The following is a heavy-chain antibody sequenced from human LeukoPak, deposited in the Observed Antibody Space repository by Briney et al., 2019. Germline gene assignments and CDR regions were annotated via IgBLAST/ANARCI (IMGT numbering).Heavy chain of an antibody. V-gene: IGHV3-21*01. CDR1: GFTFSSYS. D-gene: IGHD3-10*01. J-gene: IGHJ4*02. CDR3: ARAHYGSGSYYIPAKFDY. CDR2: ISSSSSYI. Sequence: GGSLRLSCAASGFTFSSYSMNWVRQAPGKGLEWVSSISSSSSYIYYADSVKGRFTISRDNAKNSLYLQMNSLRAEDTAVYYCARAHYGSGSYYIPAKFDYWGQGTLVTVSS.